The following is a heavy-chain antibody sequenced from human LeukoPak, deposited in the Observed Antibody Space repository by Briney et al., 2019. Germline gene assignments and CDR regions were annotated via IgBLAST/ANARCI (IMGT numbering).Heavy chain of an antibody. D-gene: IGHD4-17*01. CDR3: ARIPLYGDYDY. Sequence: GGSLRLSCAASGFTFTSYNMNWVRQAPGKGLEWVSSISSSSSYIYYTDSVKGRFTISRDNAKNSLYLQMNSLRAEDTAVYYCARIPLYGDYDYWGQGTLVTVSS. J-gene: IGHJ4*02. CDR2: ISSSSSYI. CDR1: GFTFTSYN. V-gene: IGHV3-21*01.